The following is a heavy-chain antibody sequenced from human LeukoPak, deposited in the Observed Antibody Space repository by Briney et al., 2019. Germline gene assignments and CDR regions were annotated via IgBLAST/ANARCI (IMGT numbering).Heavy chain of an antibody. V-gene: IGHV4-59*08. Sequence: SETLSLTCTVSGGSISSYYWSWIRQPPGKGLEWIGYIYYSGSTNYNPSLKSRVTISVDTSKNQFSLKLSSVTAADTAVYYCARATSGFGASRYCSGGSCSLDAFDIWGQGTMVTVSS. CDR1: GGSISSYY. CDR2: IYYSGST. J-gene: IGHJ3*02. D-gene: IGHD2-15*01. CDR3: ARATSGFGASRYCSGGSCSLDAFDI.